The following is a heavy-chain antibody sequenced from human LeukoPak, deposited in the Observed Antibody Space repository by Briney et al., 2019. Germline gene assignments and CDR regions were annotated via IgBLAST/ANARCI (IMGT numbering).Heavy chain of an antibody. CDR3: AREAVTRNYFDY. J-gene: IGHJ4*02. D-gene: IGHD4-17*01. CDR1: GFTVSSNY. Sequence: GGALRLSCAASGFTVSSNYMNWVRQAPGKGLECVSVIYSGGSTYYADSVKGRFTISRDNSKNTLYLQMNSLRAEDTAVYCCAREAVTRNYFDYWGQGTLVTVSS. V-gene: IGHV3-53*01. CDR2: IYSGGST.